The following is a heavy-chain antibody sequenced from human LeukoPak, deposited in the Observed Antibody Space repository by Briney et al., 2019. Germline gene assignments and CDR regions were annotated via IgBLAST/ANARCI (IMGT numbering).Heavy chain of an antibody. V-gene: IGHV1-69*06. CDR1: GGTFSSYA. D-gene: IGHD3-22*01. J-gene: IGHJ2*01. CDR3: ATSSVGTMIVVVITANWYFDL. Sequence: SVKVSCKASGGTFSSYAISWVRQAPGQGLEWVGGIIPIFGTANYAQKFQGRVTITADKSTSTAYMELSSLRSEDTAVYYCATSSVGTMIVVVITANWYFDLWGRGTLVTVSS. CDR2: IIPIFGTA.